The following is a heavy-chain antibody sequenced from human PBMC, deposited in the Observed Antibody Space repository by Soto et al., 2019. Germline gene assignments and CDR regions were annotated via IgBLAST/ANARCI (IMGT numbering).Heavy chain of an antibody. D-gene: IGHD2-15*01. CDR1: GGSISSYY. Sequence: ETLSLTCTVSGGSISSYYWAWIRQPPGKGLEWIGSMLYSGLTYYNPSLKSRVTLSVDTSKNQFSVRLNSVTASDTAVYYCAPLSVSLSGPYGIHVWGQGTTVTVSS. CDR2: MLYSGLT. J-gene: IGHJ6*02. V-gene: IGHV4-39*01. CDR3: APLSVSLSGPYGIHV.